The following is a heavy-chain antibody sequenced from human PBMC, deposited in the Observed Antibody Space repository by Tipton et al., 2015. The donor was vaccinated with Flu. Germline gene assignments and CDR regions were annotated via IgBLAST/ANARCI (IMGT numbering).Heavy chain of an antibody. CDR2: ITWNSGTI. J-gene: IGHJ3*01. D-gene: IGHD3-3*01. Sequence: SLRLSCAASGFSFEDYAMNWVRQAPGKGLEWVSGITWNSGTIGYADSVKGRFTISRDNAKNSLYLQMNSLRAEDTALYYCAKDLARFNFWSGDRWGLDAFDVCGQGTVVAVSS. CDR1: GFSFEDYA. CDR3: AKDLARFNFWSGDRWGLDAFDV. V-gene: IGHV3-9*01.